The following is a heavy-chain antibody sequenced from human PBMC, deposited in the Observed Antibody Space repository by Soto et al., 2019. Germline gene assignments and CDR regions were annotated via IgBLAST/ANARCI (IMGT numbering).Heavy chain of an antibody. CDR1: GASISSYY. CDR2: ISNSGST. CDR3: ARLRPMPGTTDWFDP. D-gene: IGHD1-1*01. V-gene: IGHV4-59*08. Sequence: QVQLQESGPGLVKPWETLSLTCTVSGASISSYYWTWIRQPPGKGLEWIGYISNSGSTYYNPSLKSRVNIRVDTSKNHFSLILTSGTAADTAVYYCARLRPMPGTTDWFDPWGQGTLVTVSS. J-gene: IGHJ5*02.